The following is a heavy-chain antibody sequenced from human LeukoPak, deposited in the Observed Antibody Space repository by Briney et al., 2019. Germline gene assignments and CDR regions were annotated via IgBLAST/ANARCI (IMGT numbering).Heavy chain of an antibody. CDR3: ARAHYYYDSSGYLNWFDP. Sequence: SETLSLTCTVSGGSISSDYWSWIRQPARKGLGWIGRIYTSGSTNYNPSLKSRVTISVDTSKNQFSLNLSSVTAADTAVYYCARAHYYYDSSGYLNWFDPWGQGTLVTVSS. CDR2: IYTSGST. J-gene: IGHJ5*02. CDR1: GGSISSDY. D-gene: IGHD3-22*01. V-gene: IGHV4-4*07.